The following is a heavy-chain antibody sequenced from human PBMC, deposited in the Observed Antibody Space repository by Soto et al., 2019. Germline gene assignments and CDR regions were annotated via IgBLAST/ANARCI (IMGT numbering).Heavy chain of an antibody. J-gene: IGHJ4*02. D-gene: IGHD4-17*01. CDR2: IIPIFGTA. CDR1: GGTFSSYA. Sequence: SVKVSCKASGGTFSSYAISWVLQAPGQGLEWMGGIIPIFGTANYAQKFQGRVTITADESTSTAYMELSSLRSEDTAVYHCARDLSSRDYGFLVYWRQGTLVTVSS. CDR3: ARDLSSRDYGFLVY. V-gene: IGHV1-69*13.